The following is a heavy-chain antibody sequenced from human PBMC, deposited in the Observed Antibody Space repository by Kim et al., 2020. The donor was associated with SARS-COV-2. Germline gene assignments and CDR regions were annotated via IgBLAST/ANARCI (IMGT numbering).Heavy chain of an antibody. CDR2: IYRDGSQK. J-gene: IGHJ6*02. V-gene: IGHV3-7*05. D-gene: IGHD3-16*01. Sequence: GGSLRLSCAASGLTLSNYWMDRVRQAPGKGLEWVANIYRDGSQKYYVDSVKGRFTISRDNAKNSLYLQMNSLRAEDTAVYYCARDREGGGMDVWGQGTTVTVS. CDR3: ARDREGGGMDV. CDR1: GLTLSNYW.